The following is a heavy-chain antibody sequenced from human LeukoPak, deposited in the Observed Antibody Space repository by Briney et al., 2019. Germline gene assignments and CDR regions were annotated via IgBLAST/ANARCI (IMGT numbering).Heavy chain of an antibody. V-gene: IGHV3-49*03. Sequence: GGSLRLSCTASGFTFGDYAMSWFRQAPGKGLEWVGFIRSKAYGGTTEHAASVKGRFTISRDDSKSIAYLQMNSLKTEDTAVYYCTRDEGGSYYLEYFQHWGQGTLVTVSS. J-gene: IGHJ1*01. D-gene: IGHD1-26*01. CDR2: IRSKAYGGTT. CDR3: TRDEGGSYYLEYFQH. CDR1: GFTFGDYA.